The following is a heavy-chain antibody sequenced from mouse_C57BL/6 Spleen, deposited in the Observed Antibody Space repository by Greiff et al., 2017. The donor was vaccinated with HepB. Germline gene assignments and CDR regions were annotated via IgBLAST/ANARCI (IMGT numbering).Heavy chain of an antibody. CDR2: IDPSDSYT. Sequence: QVQLQQPGAELVRPGTSVKLSCKASGYTFTSYWMHWVKQRPGQGLEWIGVIDPSDSYTNYNQKFKGKATLTVDTSSSTAYMQLSSLTSEDSAVYYCARELGRDAMDYWGQGTSVTVSS. D-gene: IGHD4-1*01. CDR3: ARELGRDAMDY. CDR1: GYTFTSYW. J-gene: IGHJ4*01. V-gene: IGHV1-59*01.